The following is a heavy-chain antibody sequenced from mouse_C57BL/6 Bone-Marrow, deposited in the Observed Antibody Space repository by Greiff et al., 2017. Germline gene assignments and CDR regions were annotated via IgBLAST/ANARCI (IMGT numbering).Heavy chain of an antibody. D-gene: IGHD2-14*01. CDR3: AREGFIGSDYAMDY. Sequence: QVQLQQSGAELARPGASVKLSCKASGYTFTSYGISWVKQRTGQGLEWIGETYPRSGNTYYNEKFKGKATLTADKSSGTEYMEIRSLTSEDSAVYFCAREGFIGSDYAMDYWGQGTSVTVSS. V-gene: IGHV1-81*01. CDR2: TYPRSGNT. CDR1: GYTFTSYG. J-gene: IGHJ4*01.